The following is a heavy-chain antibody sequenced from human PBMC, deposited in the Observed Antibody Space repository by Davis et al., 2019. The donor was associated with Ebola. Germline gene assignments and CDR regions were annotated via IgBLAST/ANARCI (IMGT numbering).Heavy chain of an antibody. V-gene: IGHV1-8*01. J-gene: IGHJ4*02. Sequence: AASVKVSCKASGYTFTSLHINWVRQATGQGFEWMGWMSPSSGDTAYAQKFQGRVTMTRDTSRTTAYMELSGLESEDSAIYYCARGIAAGFDYWGQGSLVTVSS. CDR3: ARGIAAGFDY. CDR1: GYTFTSLH. CDR2: MSPSSGDT. D-gene: IGHD2-21*01.